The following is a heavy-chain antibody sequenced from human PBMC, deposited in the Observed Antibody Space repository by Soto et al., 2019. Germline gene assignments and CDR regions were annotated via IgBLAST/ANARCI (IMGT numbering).Heavy chain of an antibody. V-gene: IGHV3-23*01. Sequence: EVQLLESGGGQVQPGGSLRLSCAASGFTYSLYAMAWVSQAPGKGPEWVSSIHSNGGDTYYADSVKGRFTISRDNSRNTLYLQMNSLSDEDSAVYHCEQWIIRSWWVQGTLVSVS. CDR3: EQWIIRSW. D-gene: IGHD2-2*03. CDR2: IHSNGGDT. CDR1: GFTYSLYA. J-gene: IGHJ4*02.